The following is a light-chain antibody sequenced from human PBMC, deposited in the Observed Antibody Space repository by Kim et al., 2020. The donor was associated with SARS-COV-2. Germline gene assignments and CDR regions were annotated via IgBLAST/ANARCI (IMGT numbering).Light chain of an antibody. CDR1: QSIGNW. V-gene: IGKV1-5*03. J-gene: IGKJ1*01. CDR3: QQYDSGWT. CDR2: KAS. Sequence: SATRGGSVHITSRASQSIGNWLAWDPQNPGRAPRLLLYKASNLQSGVSSRFSGGGSGTEFNLTISSLQTEDFATSFCQQYDSGWTFGQGTKLDIQ.